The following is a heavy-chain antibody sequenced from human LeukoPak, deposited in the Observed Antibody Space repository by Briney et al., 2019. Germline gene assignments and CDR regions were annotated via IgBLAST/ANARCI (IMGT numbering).Heavy chain of an antibody. J-gene: IGHJ6*02. V-gene: IGHV3-74*01. D-gene: IGHD2/OR15-2a*01. Sequence: GGSLRLSCAASGFTFSNYWMHWVRQAPGKGLVWVSRINSDGSTTNYADSVKGRFTISRDNAKNTLFLQMNSLRAEDTAVYYCASLQNVPSYYYYYDMDVWGQGTTVTVSS. CDR1: GFTFSNYW. CDR3: ASLQNVPSYYYYYDMDV. CDR2: INSDGSTT.